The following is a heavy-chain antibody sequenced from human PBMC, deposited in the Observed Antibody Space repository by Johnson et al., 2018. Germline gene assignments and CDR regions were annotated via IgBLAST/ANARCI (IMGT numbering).Heavy chain of an antibody. CDR2: IWYDGRNQ. J-gene: IGHJ3*02. CDR3: ARDPQVLPTTFDI. D-gene: IGHD1-26*01. V-gene: IGHV3-33*01. CDR1: GFTFSSFG. Sequence: QVQLVESGGGVVQPGRSLRLSCAASGFTFSSFGMHWVRQAPGKGLEWVAIIWYDGRNQYYTDSVKGRFTISRDNSKNTLYLQRNSLRAEDTAMYYCARDPQVLPTTFDIWGQGAMVTVSS.